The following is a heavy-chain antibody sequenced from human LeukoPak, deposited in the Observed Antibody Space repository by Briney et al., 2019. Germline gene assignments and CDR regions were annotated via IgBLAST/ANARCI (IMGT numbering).Heavy chain of an antibody. CDR2: ISSSGSTI. CDR1: GFTFSSYS. J-gene: IGHJ6*03. Sequence: GGSLRLSCAASGFTFSSYSMNWVRQAPGKGLEWVSYISSSGSTIYYADSVKGRFTISRDNAKNSLYLQMNSLRAEDTAVYYCARAGGIAARGYYYYYMDVWGKGTMVTVS. CDR3: ARAGGIAARGYYYYYMDV. V-gene: IGHV3-48*04. D-gene: IGHD6-6*01.